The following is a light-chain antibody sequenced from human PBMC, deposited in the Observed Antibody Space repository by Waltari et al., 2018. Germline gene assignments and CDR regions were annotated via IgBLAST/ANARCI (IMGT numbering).Light chain of an antibody. Sequence: DIVLTRSPDSLAVCLGERATINCKSSQSVLYSSNNKNYLAWYQQKPGQPPKLLIYWASTRESGVPDRFSGSGSGTDFTLTISNLQAEDVAVYYCQQYYNTLPYTFGQGTKLEIK. CDR2: WAS. V-gene: IGKV4-1*01. CDR3: QQYYNTLPYT. CDR1: QSVLYSSNNKNY. J-gene: IGKJ2*01.